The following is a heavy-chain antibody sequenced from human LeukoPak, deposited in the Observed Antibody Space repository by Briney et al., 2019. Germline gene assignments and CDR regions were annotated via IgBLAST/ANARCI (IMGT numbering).Heavy chain of an antibody. CDR1: GGTFSSYA. D-gene: IGHD3-3*01. Sequence: GASVKVSCKASGGTFSSYAISWVRQAPGQGLEWMGRIIPILGIANYVQKFQGRVTITADKSTSTAYMELSSLRSEDTAVYYCASSVYYDFWSGLFDPWGQGTLVTVSS. CDR2: IIPILGIA. CDR3: ASSVYYDFWSGLFDP. J-gene: IGHJ5*02. V-gene: IGHV1-69*04.